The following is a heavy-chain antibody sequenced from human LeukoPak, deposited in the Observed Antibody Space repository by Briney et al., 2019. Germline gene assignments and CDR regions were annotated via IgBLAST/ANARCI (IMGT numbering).Heavy chain of an antibody. Sequence: SETLSLTCTVSGYSISSGYYWGWIRQPPGKGLEWIGSIYHSGTTYCNPSLRSRVTISVDTSKNQFSLSLSSVTAADTAIYYCARELSGSSSGAPFNYWGQGTLVTVSS. CDR3: ARELSGSSSGAPFNY. V-gene: IGHV4-38-2*02. J-gene: IGHJ4*02. CDR1: GYSISSGYY. D-gene: IGHD6-19*01. CDR2: IYHSGTT.